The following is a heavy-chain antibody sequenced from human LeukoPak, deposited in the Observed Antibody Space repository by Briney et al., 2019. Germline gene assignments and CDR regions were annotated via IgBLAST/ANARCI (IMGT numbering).Heavy chain of an antibody. J-gene: IGHJ4*02. CDR3: AREKEAVDY. CDR2: TYYRSKWHN. CDR1: GDSVSSSSAV. Sequence: SQTLSLTCTVSGDSVSSSSAVWNWIRQSPLRGPEWLGRTYYRSKWHNEYAESVKSRISITSDTSKNQFSLQLNSVTPEDTAEYYCAREKEAVDYWGQGTLVTVSS. D-gene: IGHD2-15*01. V-gene: IGHV6-1*01.